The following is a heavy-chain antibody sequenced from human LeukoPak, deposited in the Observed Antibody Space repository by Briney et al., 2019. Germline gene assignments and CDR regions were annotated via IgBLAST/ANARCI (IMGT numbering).Heavy chain of an antibody. V-gene: IGHV1-18*01. D-gene: IGHD3-3*01. CDR1: GYTFSSYG. CDR3: ARDSVPSYYDFWSAYYTGVTY. Sequence: ASVKVSCKASGYTFSSYGISWVRQAPGQGLEWMGWISTYNGNTKYAQKLQGRVTMTTDTSTSTAYMELRSLRSDDTAVYYCARDSVPSYYDFWSAYYTGVTYWGQGTRVTVSS. CDR2: ISTYNGNT. J-gene: IGHJ4*02.